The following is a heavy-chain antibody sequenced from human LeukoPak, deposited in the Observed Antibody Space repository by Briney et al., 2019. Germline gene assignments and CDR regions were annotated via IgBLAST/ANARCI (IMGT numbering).Heavy chain of an antibody. J-gene: IGHJ5*02. V-gene: IGHV3-23*01. Sequence: GVSLRLSCAASGFTFSSYAMSWVRQAPGKGLEWVSAISGSGGSTYYADSVKGRFTISRDNSKNTLYLQMNSLRAEDTAVYYCAREQRYYYDSSGTPAWGQGTLVTVSS. D-gene: IGHD3-22*01. CDR1: GFTFSSYA. CDR2: ISGSGGST. CDR3: AREQRYYYDSSGTPA.